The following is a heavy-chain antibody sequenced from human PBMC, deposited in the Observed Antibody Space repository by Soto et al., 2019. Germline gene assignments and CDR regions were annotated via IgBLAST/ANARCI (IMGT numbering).Heavy chain of an antibody. J-gene: IGHJ3*02. V-gene: IGHV3-30*04. CDR2: ISFDGTKV. Sequence: GGSLRLSCAASKFPLRSYTMHWVRQAPGGGLEWLAIISFDGTKVHYADSVKGRFTISRDNSKQTVDLQMNSLRAEDTAVYYCAKSAFDIWGQGTMVTVSS. CDR1: KFPLRSYT. CDR3: AKSAFDI.